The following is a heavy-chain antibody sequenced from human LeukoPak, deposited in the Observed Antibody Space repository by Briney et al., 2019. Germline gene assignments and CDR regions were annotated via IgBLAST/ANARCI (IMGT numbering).Heavy chain of an antibody. D-gene: IGHD1-26*01. CDR1: GGSISSYC. V-gene: IGHV4-59*08. CDR3: ARGGIVGATWGIDY. Sequence: SETLSLTCTVSGGSISSYCWSWIRQPPGKGLEWIGYIYYSGSTNYNPSLKSRVTISVDTSKNQFSLKLSSVTAADTAVYYCARGGIVGATWGIDYWGQGTLVTVSS. J-gene: IGHJ4*02. CDR2: IYYSGST.